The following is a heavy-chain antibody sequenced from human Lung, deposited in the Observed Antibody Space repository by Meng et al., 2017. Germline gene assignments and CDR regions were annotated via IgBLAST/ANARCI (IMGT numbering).Heavy chain of an antibody. D-gene: IGHD2-15*01. J-gene: IGHJ4*02. CDR1: GGSFSGYY. Sequence: SETLSLTCAVYGGSFSGYYWSWIRQPPGKGLEWIGEINHSGSTNYNPSLKSRVTISVDTSKNQFSLKLSRLRSDDTAVYYCASHRSGGSCCLSDYWGQGTLVTVSS. CDR3: ASHRSGGSCCLSDY. V-gene: IGHV4-34*01. CDR2: INHSGST.